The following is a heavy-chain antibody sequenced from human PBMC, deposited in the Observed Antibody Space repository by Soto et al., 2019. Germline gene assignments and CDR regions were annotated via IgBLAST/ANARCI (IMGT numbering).Heavy chain of an antibody. J-gene: IGHJ4*02. V-gene: IGHV1-46*01. CDR3: ARGGHVVVVTAALDY. CDR2: VNPSGGHT. Sequence: QVQLMQSGAEVKKPGASVKVSCKASGDTFTDYYIHWVRQAPGQGLEWMGTVNPSGGHTTYAQHFLGRVNIARDTSTSTLYKELNSLTSDDTAIYYCARGGHVVVVTAALDYWAQGTLVTVSS. CDR1: GDTFTDYY. D-gene: IGHD2-21*02.